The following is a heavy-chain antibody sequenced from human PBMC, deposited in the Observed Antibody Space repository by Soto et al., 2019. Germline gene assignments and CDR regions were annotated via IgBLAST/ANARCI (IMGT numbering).Heavy chain of an antibody. V-gene: IGHV3-23*01. CDR1: GFTFSSHG. Sequence: GSLRLSCAASGFTFSSHGLTWVRQAPGKGLERVSTISGSGTDTYHADSVKGRFTISRDNSKNTLYLQMNSLRAEDTAVYYCAKIRGAGGSKAYYYYGMDVWGQGTTVTVSS. D-gene: IGHD3-10*01. CDR2: ISGSGTDT. CDR3: AKIRGAGGSKAYYYYGMDV. J-gene: IGHJ6*02.